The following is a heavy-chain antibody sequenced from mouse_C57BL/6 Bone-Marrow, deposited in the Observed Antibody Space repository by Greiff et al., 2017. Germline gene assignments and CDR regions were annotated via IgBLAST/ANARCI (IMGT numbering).Heavy chain of an antibody. D-gene: IGHD2-3*01. CDR3: ARHGGYCVSLAY. J-gene: IGHJ3*01. V-gene: IGHV5-2*01. Sequence: EVKLMESGGGLVQPGESLKLSCESNEYEFPSHDMSWVRKTPEKRLELVAAINSDGGSTSYPDTIARRFIISRDNSKKTLYLQMSSLRSEDTALYYCARHGGYCVSLAYWGQGTLVTVSA. CDR1: EYEFPSHD. CDR2: INSDGGST.